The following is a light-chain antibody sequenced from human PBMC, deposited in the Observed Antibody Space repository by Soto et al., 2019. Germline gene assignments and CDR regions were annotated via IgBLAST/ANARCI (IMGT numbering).Light chain of an antibody. CDR1: QSVSSY. CDR3: QQRSNWPLT. Sequence: EIVLTQSPATLSLSPGERATLSCRASQSVSSYLAWYQQKPGQAPRLLIYDASNRATGIPARFCGSGSGTDFTLTISSLEPEDFAVYYCQQRSNWPLTFGPGTKVDIK. J-gene: IGKJ3*01. CDR2: DAS. V-gene: IGKV3-11*01.